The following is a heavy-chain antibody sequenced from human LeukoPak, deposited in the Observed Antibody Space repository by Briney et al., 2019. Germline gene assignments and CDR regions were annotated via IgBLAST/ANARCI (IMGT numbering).Heavy chain of an antibody. J-gene: IGHJ4*02. CDR3: ARDNDGYISY. V-gene: IGHV3-23*01. CDR2: TVGIGPDT. D-gene: IGHD5-24*01. Sequence: GGSLRLSCAASGFTFTNYAMTWVRQAPGKGLEWVAATVGIGPDTYHADSVKGRFTISRDNSKNILYLQMNSLRVEDTAVYYCARDNDGYISYWGQGTLVTVSS. CDR1: GFTFTNYA.